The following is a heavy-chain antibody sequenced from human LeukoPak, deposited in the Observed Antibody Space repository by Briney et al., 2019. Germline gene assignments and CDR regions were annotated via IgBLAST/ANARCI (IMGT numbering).Heavy chain of an antibody. V-gene: IGHV3-23*01. D-gene: IGHD2-2*01. CDR3: AKRARYCSSTSCYYYYYGMDI. Sequence: GGSLRLSCAASGFTFSSYAMSWVRQAPGKGLEWVSAISGSGGSTYYADSVKGRFTISRDNSKNTLYLQMNSLRAEGTAVYYCAKRARYCSSTSCYYYYYGMDIWGQGTTVTVSS. CDR1: GFTFSSYA. CDR2: ISGSGGST. J-gene: IGHJ6*02.